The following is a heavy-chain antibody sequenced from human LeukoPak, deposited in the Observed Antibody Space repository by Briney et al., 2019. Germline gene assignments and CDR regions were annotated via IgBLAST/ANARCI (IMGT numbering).Heavy chain of an antibody. D-gene: IGHD1-26*01. V-gene: IGHV3-23*01. CDR2: IGGGSETT. J-gene: IGHJ4*02. Sequence: PGGSLRLSCAASGFTVSSNYMSWVRQAPGKGLEWVSTIGGGSETTSYADSAKGRFTNSRDNSKNTVYLQMNSLRAEDTAVYYCAKVLSGSQDYWGQGTLVTVFS. CDR1: GFTVSSNY. CDR3: AKVLSGSQDY.